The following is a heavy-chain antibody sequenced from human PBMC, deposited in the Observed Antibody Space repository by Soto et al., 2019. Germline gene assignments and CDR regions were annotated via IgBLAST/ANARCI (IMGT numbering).Heavy chain of an antibody. V-gene: IGHV4-39*01. D-gene: IGHD3-22*01. J-gene: IGHJ4*02. CDR1: GVSIDSSRYD. CDR3: ERSSESCGVYYGFDY. CDR2: IHSSGTA. Sequence: QMQVQELGPGLVKPSETLSLTCTVSGVSIDSSRYDWGWLRKPPGKGLEWIGNIHSSGTAFYNTSVKSRVIISVNTSKDPFALRLIPVTAANTAVYSFERSSESCGVYYGFDYWGQGTPVTVSS.